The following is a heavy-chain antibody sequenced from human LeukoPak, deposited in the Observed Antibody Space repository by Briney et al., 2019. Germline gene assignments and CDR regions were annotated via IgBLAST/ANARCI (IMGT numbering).Heavy chain of an antibody. Sequence: GGSLRLSCAASGFTFTTYWMTWVRQAPGKGLEWVANIKQDGSEKYYVDSVKGRFTISRDNAKKSLYLQMSSLRAEDTAVYYCARVGSGSYNWFDPWGQGTLVTVSS. V-gene: IGHV3-7*03. J-gene: IGHJ5*02. CDR1: GFTFTTYW. CDR3: ARVGSGSYNWFDP. CDR2: IKQDGSEK. D-gene: IGHD3-10*01.